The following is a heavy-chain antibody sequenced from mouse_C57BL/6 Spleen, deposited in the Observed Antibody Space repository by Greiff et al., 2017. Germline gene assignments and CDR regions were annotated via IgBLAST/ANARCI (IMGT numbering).Heavy chain of an antibody. V-gene: IGHV10-1*01. CDR1: GISSYTYA. CDR2: RRSKSNNYAT. J-gene: IGHJ3*01. D-gene: IGHD1-1*01. CDR3: VSVAG. Sequence: EVQGVESGGGLVQPKGSLKLPCAAPGISSYTYAINWVRQAPGKGLEGVASRRSKSNNYATYYADSVKDRYTISRDDSESMLYLQMNNLKTEDTAIYYCVSVAGWSQGTLVTVS.